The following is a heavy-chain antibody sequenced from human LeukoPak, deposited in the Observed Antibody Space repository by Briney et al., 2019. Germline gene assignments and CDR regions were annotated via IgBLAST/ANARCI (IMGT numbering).Heavy chain of an antibody. CDR2: IRYDGSNK. V-gene: IGHV3-30*02. CDR3: AKDYCSSTSCIPGDYYYYYYMDV. J-gene: IGHJ6*03. CDR1: GFTFSSYG. Sequence: GGSLRLSCAASGFTFSSYGMHWVRPAPGRGLEWVAFIRYDGSNKYYADSVKGRFTITRDNSKNTLYLQMNSLRAEDTAVYYCAKDYCSSTSCIPGDYYYYYYMDVWGKGTTVTVSS. D-gene: IGHD2-2*01.